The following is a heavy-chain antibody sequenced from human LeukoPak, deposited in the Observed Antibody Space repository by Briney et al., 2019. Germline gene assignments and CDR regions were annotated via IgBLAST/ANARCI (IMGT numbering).Heavy chain of an antibody. CDR3: ARGYYDSSGYYDYFDY. CDR1: GYTFTGYY. CDR2: INPNSGST. J-gene: IGHJ4*02. Sequence: EASVKVSCKASGYTFTGYYMHRVRQAPGQGLEWMGWINPNSGSTNYAQKFQGRVTMTRDTSISTAYMELSRLRSDDTAVYYCARGYYDSSGYYDYFDYWGQGTLVTVSS. V-gene: IGHV1-2*02. D-gene: IGHD3-22*01.